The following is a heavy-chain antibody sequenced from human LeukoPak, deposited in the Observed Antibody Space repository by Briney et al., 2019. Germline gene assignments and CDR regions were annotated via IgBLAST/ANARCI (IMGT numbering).Heavy chain of an antibody. V-gene: IGHV3-30*18. CDR2: ISYDGSNK. J-gene: IGHJ4*02. D-gene: IGHD3-16*02. Sequence: GGSLRLSCAAPGFTVTNYDIHWVRQAPGKGLEWVAIISYDGSNKYYAQSVKGRFTISRDNSKNTLYLQMNSLRAEDTAVYYCAKDPLGFGGVIVDYWGQGTLVTVSS. CDR1: GFTVTNYD. CDR3: AKDPLGFGGVIVDY.